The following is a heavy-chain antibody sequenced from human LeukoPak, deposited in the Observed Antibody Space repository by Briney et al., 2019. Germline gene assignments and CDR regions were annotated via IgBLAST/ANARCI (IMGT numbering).Heavy chain of an antibody. V-gene: IGHV3-30*18. D-gene: IGHD3-10*01. CDR3: AKSGGQRRTYYYYMDV. Sequence: GGSLRLSCAASGFTFSSYGMHWVRQAPGKGLEWVAVISYDGSNKYYADSVKGRFTISRDNSKNTLYLQMNSLRAEDTAVYYCAKSGGQRRTYYYYMDVWGKGTTVTVSS. CDR2: ISYDGSNK. CDR1: GFTFSSYG. J-gene: IGHJ6*03.